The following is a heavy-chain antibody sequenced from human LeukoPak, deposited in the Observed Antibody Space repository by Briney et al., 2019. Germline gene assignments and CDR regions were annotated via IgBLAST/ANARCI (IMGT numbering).Heavy chain of an antibody. D-gene: IGHD3-22*01. CDR2: IIPIFGTA. V-gene: IGHV1-69*05. CDR1: GGTFSSYA. CDR3: ARDLASSGYYWD. J-gene: IGHJ4*02. Sequence: VASVKVSCKASGGTFSSYAISWVRQAPGQGLEWMGGIIPIFGTANYAQKFQGRVTMTRDTSTSTVYMELSSLRSEDTAVYFCARDLASSGYYWDWGQGTLVTVSS.